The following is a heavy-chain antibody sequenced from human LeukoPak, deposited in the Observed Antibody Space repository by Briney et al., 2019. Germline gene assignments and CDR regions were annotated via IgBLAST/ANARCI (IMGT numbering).Heavy chain of an antibody. J-gene: IGHJ5*02. V-gene: IGHV4-31*03. CDR1: GGSISSGGYY. Sequence: NPSETLSLTCTVSGGSISSGGYYWSWIRQHPGKGLEWIGYIYYSGSTYYNPSLKSRVTISVDTSKNQFSLKLSSVTAADTAVCYCASSLAAAGPWWFDPWGQGTLVTVSS. CDR3: ASSLAAAGPWWFDP. D-gene: IGHD6-13*01. CDR2: IYYSGST.